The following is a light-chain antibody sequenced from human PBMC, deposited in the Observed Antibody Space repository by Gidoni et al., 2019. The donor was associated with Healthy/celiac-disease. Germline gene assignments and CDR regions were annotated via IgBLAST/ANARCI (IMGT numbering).Light chain of an antibody. CDR3: QQYGSSQGLT. J-gene: IGKJ4*01. Sequence: EIVLTQSPCTLSLSPGARATLSCRASQSVSSSYLAWYQQKPGQAPRLLIYGASSRATGIPDRFSGSGSGTAFTLTISRLEPEDFAVYYCQQYGSSQGLTFGGGTKVEIK. CDR1: QSVSSSY. CDR2: GAS. V-gene: IGKV3-20*01.